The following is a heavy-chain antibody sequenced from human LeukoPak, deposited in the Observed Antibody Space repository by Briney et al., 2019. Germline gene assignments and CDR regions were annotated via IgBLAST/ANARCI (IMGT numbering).Heavy chain of an antibody. Sequence: SETLSLTCTVSGGSISTFYWTWIRQPPGEGLEWIGYIYATGSTKYNPSLKSRVAISVGTSKNHFSLNLKSVTAADTAVYYCARQEARAFDYWGQGTLVTVSS. D-gene: IGHD3-10*01. CDR1: GGSISTFY. CDR3: ARQEARAFDY. CDR2: IYATGST. V-gene: IGHV4-4*09. J-gene: IGHJ4*02.